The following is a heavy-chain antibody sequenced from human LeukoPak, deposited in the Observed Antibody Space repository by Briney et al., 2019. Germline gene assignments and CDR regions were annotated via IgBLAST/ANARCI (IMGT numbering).Heavy chain of an antibody. CDR1: GFTFDDYA. Sequence: GGSLRLSCAASGFTFDDYAMHRVRQAPGKGLEWVSGISWNSGSIGYADSVKGRFTISRDNAKNSLYLQMNSLRAEDTALYYCAKVGYSSSWYSDYYFDYWGQGTLVTVSS. J-gene: IGHJ4*02. CDR3: AKVGYSSSWYSDYYFDY. CDR2: ISWNSGSI. D-gene: IGHD6-13*01. V-gene: IGHV3-9*01.